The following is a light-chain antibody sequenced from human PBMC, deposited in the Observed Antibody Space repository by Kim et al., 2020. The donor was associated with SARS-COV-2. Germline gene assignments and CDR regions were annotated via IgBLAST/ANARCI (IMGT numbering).Light chain of an antibody. J-gene: IGKJ2*01. CDR3: QHYDTAPFT. CDR2: AAS. V-gene: IGKV1-27*01. CDR1: QDIRNF. Sequence: GDRVNITCRASQDIRNFLAWYQQKPGKVPKLLISAASTLQSGVPSRFSGSRSDTDFTLTVSSQQPEDVATYYCQHYDTAPFTFGQGTKLEI.